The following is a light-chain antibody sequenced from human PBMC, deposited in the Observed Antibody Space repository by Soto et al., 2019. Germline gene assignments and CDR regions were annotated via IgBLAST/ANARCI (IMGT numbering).Light chain of an antibody. V-gene: IGLV2-8*01. CDR3: SSFAGGGNPVL. CDR2: EVT. J-gene: IGLJ2*01. CDR1: SSDVGGYNY. Sequence: QSALTQPPSASGSLGQSVTISCTGTSSDVGGYNYVSWHQQHPGKAPKVMIYEVTKRPPGVPDRFSGSKSGNTASLPVSGLQADEEADYYCSSFAGGGNPVLLGGGIKLTVL.